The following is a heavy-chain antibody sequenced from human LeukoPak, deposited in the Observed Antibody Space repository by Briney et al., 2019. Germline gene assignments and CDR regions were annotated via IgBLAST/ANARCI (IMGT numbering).Heavy chain of an antibody. J-gene: IGHJ4*02. V-gene: IGHV1-69*06. CDR2: IIPIFGTA. Sequence: SVKVSCKASGYTFTNYGFSWVRQAPGQGLEWMGGIIPIFGTANYAQKFQGRVTITADKSTSTAYMELSSLRSEDTAVYYCATSGYSYGYLDYWGQGTLVTVSS. D-gene: IGHD5-18*01. CDR3: ATSGYSYGYLDY. CDR1: GYTFTNYG.